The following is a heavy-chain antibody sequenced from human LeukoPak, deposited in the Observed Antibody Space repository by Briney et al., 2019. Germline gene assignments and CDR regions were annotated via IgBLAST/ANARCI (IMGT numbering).Heavy chain of an antibody. Sequence: ASVKVSCKASGYTFTSYYMHWVRQAPGQGLEWMGIINPSGGSTSYAQKFQGRVTMTRDTSTSTVYMELSSLRSEDTAVYYCARDDTHTELEGLVDYWGQGTLVTVSS. V-gene: IGHV1-46*01. CDR2: INPSGGST. CDR1: GYTFTSYY. CDR3: ARDDTHTELEGLVDY. D-gene: IGHD1-26*01. J-gene: IGHJ4*02.